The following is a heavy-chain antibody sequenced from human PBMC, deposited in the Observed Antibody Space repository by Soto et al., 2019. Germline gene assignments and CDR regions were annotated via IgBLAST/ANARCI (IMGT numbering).Heavy chain of an antibody. J-gene: IGHJ4*02. CDR2: INHDGSKT. CDR1: KFSFNNYW. Sequence: GSLRLSCAASKFSFNNYWMHWVRQVPGKGPAWVSRINHDGSKTEYADSVKGRFTISRDNTNNTLYLQMDSLRVEATAMYYCVREPWGFSGTWYDYWGQGTLVTVPQ. D-gene: IGHD6-13*01. V-gene: IGHV3-74*01. CDR3: VREPWGFSGTWYDY.